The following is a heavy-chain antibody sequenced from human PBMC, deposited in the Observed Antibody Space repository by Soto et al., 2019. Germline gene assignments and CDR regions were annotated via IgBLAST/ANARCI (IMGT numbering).Heavy chain of an antibody. V-gene: IGHV4-39*01. CDR3: ARHETRGATSDY. D-gene: IGHD1-26*01. Sequence: QLQLQESGPGLVKPSETLSLTCTVSGGSISSSSYYWGWIRQPPGKGLEWIGSIYYSGSTYYNPSLKSRVTISVDTSKNQFSLKLSSVTAADTAVYYCARHETRGATSDYWGQGTLVTVSS. CDR2: IYYSGST. CDR1: GGSISSSSYY. J-gene: IGHJ4*02.